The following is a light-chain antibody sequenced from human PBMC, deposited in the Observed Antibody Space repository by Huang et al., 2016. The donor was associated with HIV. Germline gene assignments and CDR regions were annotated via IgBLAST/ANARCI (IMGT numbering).Light chain of an antibody. Sequence: DIVMTQSPLSLPVTPGEPASISCRSSQSLLHRNGNNHLDWYLQRPGQSLQLLIYLGSNRASGVPDRFSGSGSGTYFTLKISRVAAEDVGVYYCMRALQTPYTFGQGTKLEIK. J-gene: IGKJ2*01. CDR1: QSLLHRNGNNH. CDR3: MRALQTPYT. CDR2: LGS. V-gene: IGKV2-28*01.